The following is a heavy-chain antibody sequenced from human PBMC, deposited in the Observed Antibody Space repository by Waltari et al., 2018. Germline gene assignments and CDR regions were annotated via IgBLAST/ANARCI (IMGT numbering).Heavy chain of an antibody. Sequence: HVQLVQSGAEVKTPGSPVTVSCKASGGSSGGYGLSWVRQAPGQGLEWMGVIIPMFGIPEYSQKFQDRLTITADESTNTAYMELSSLSSEDTAIYYCARHELGISQFYYNMYVWGQGTTVTISS. CDR1: GGSSGGYG. CDR3: ARHELGISQFYYNMYV. CDR2: IIPMFGIP. D-gene: IGHD3-16*01. J-gene: IGHJ6*02. V-gene: IGHV1-69*12.